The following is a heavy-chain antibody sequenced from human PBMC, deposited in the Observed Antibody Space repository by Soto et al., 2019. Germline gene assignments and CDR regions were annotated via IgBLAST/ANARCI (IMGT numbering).Heavy chain of an antibody. D-gene: IGHD5-18*01. J-gene: IGHJ3*02. CDR2: IYYSGST. CDR3: ARVDPAHDAFDI. V-gene: IGHV4-31*03. Sequence: SETVSLTCTVSGGSISSGTYYWSWIRQHPGKGLEWIGYIYYSGSTNYNPSLKSRVTISVDTSKNQFSLKLNSVTAADTAVYYCARVDPAHDAFDIWGPGTMVTVSS. CDR1: GGSISSGTYY.